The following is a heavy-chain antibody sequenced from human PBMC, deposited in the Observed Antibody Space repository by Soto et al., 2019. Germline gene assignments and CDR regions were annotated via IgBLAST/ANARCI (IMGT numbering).Heavy chain of an antibody. Sequence: QVQLVQSGGGVVQAGNSLRLSCTASGLTFTSSSFHWVRQAPGKGLERVAVISEHGHRQYPTASVRGRFLISKVSSKNTVYRQMTSVRSEDTGVYFCAMRLANTVSALGYWGQGALVTVSS. CDR3: AMRLANTVSALGY. J-gene: IGHJ4*02. CDR1: GLTFTSSS. CDR2: ISEHGHRQ. D-gene: IGHD1-26*01. V-gene: IGHV3-30-3*01.